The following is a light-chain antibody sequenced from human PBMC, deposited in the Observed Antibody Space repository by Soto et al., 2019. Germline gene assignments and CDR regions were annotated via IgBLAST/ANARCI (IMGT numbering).Light chain of an antibody. CDR1: QSIINY. CDR3: QQYDSYWT. CDR2: DVS. V-gene: IGKV1-5*01. Sequence: DIQMTQSPSSLSASVADRVTITCRASQSIINYLAWYQRRPGRAPKLLIYDVSTLQSGVPSRFSGSGSGTEFTLTISSLQPDDSATYYCQQYDSYWTFGQGTKVDIK. J-gene: IGKJ1*01.